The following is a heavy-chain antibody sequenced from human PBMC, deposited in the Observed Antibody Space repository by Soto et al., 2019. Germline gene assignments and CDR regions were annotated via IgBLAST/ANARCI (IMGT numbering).Heavy chain of an antibody. V-gene: IGHV4-61*08. CDR1: GGSISSGDFY. J-gene: IGHJ4*02. CDR2: IRFSGST. D-gene: IGHD2-15*01. Sequence: SVTLSLTCTVSGGSISSGDFYWAWNRQPPGKGLEWIGYIRFSGSTNYNPSLKSRVTFSVDTSKNQFSLKMNSVTAADTAVYQCARGALGYCSGGSCYRYFDYWGQGTPVTVSS. CDR3: ARGALGYCSGGSCYRYFDY.